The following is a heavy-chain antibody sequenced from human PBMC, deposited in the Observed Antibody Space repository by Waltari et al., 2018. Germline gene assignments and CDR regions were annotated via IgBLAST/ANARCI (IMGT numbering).Heavy chain of an antibody. Sequence: QLQLQEPGPGLVKPSETLSLTCTVSGGSISSSSRFWGWIRQPPGKGLEWIGSIYYTGTAYYNPSLKSRVTISVETSKNLFSLHLNSVTPEDTAMYYCARAPLGYSGYDYYFDSWGQGTQVTVSP. D-gene: IGHD5-12*01. CDR3: ARAPLGYSGYDYYFDS. CDR2: IYYTGTA. CDR1: GGSISSSSRF. J-gene: IGHJ4*02. V-gene: IGHV4-39*07.